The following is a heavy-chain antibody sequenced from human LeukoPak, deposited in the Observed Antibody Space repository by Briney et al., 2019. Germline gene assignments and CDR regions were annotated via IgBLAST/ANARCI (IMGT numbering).Heavy chain of an antibody. CDR3: ARGKCRGYYDSSGYYYFDY. V-gene: IGHV4-31*03. D-gene: IGHD3-22*01. CDR1: GGSISSGGYY. J-gene: IGHJ4*02. CDR2: IYYSGST. Sequence: SETLSLTCTVSGGSISSGGYYWSWIRQHPGKGLEWIGYIYYSGSTYYNPSLKSRVTIAVDTSKNQFSLKLSSVTAAATAGYYCARGKCRGYYDSSGYYYFDYWGQGTLVTVSS.